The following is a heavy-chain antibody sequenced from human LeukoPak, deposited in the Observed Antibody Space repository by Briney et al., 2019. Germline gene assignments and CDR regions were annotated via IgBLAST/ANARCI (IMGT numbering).Heavy chain of an antibody. V-gene: IGHV1-69*05. CDR1: GYTFTSYD. J-gene: IGHJ4*02. D-gene: IGHD5-18*01. Sequence: SVKVSCKASGYTFTSYDINWVRQATGQGLEWMGWIIPIFGTANYAQKFQGRVTITTDESTSTAYMELSSLRSEDTAVYYCARDGRGYSYGFDYWGQGTLVTVSS. CDR2: IIPIFGTA. CDR3: ARDGRGYSYGFDY.